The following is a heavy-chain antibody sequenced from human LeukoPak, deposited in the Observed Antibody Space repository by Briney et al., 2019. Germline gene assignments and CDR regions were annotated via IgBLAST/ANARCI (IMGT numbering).Heavy chain of an antibody. Sequence: ASVKVSCKASGYTFTSYDIHWVRQATGQGLEWMGWMNPNSGNTGYPQKFQGRVTMTRNTSISTAYMELSSLRSEDTAVYYCARRNNYDFWSGYPRFDPWGQGTLVTVSS. V-gene: IGHV1-8*01. CDR1: GYTFTSYD. D-gene: IGHD3-3*01. CDR2: MNPNSGNT. J-gene: IGHJ5*02. CDR3: ARRNNYDFWSGYPRFDP.